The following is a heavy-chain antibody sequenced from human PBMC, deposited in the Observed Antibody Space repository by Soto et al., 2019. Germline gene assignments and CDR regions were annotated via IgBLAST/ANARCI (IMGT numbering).Heavy chain of an antibody. CDR1: GFTFSGSA. V-gene: IGHV3-73*01. CDR3: TSLVVPAARDY. D-gene: IGHD2-2*01. Sequence: GGSLRLSCAASGFTFSGSAMHWVRQASGKGLEWVGRIRSKANSYATAYAASVKGRFTISRDDSKNTAYLQMNSLKTEDTAVYYCTSLVVPAARDYWGQGTLVTVSS. J-gene: IGHJ4*02. CDR2: IRSKANSYAT.